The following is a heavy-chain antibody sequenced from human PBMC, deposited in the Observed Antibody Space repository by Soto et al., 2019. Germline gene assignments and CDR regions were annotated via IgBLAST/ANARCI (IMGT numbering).Heavy chain of an antibody. CDR3: ASGEWQSLLYPLGY. D-gene: IGHD2-2*02. CDR1: GFTFSAYS. V-gene: IGHV3-30-3*01. Sequence: QVQLVESGGGVVQPGRSLRLSCAASGFTFSAYSMHWFRQAPGKAPEWVAVTSFDGNNKFFAESVKGRFTISRDNSKNTVYLQLNSLRAEDTAVYYCASGEWQSLLYPLGYWGQGTLVTVSS. CDR2: TSFDGNNK. J-gene: IGHJ4*02.